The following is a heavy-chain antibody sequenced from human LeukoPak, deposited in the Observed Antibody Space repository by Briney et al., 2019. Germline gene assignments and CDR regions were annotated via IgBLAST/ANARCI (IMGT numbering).Heavy chain of an antibody. CDR2: IEPSGSET. CDR1: GFTFSTYW. Sequence: GGSLRLSCAASGFTFSTYWMTWVRQAPGEGLEWVANIEPSGSETYYVDPVKGRFTISRDNAKNLVSLQMNSLRAEDTALYYCGRFRYEAGIGDWGQGTLVTVSS. V-gene: IGHV3-7*01. CDR3: GRFRYEAGIGD. J-gene: IGHJ4*02. D-gene: IGHD1-14*01.